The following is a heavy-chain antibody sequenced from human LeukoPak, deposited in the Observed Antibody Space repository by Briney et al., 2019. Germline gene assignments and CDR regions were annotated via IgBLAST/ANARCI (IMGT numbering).Heavy chain of an antibody. CDR1: GLAFSAYK. J-gene: IGHJ4*02. CDR3: VVGGSPGY. D-gene: IGHD2-15*01. CDR2: ISTDGYTT. Sequence: GGSLRLSCTASGLAFSAYKMHWVRQAPRKGLVWVSRISTDGYTTDYADFVQGRFTASRDNTKNTWSLEMNSLRAEDTAVYYCVVGGSPGYWGQGTLVTVSS. V-gene: IGHV3-74*01.